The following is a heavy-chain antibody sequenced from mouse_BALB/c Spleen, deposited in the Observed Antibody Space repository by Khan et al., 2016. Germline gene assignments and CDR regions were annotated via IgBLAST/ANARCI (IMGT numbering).Heavy chain of an antibody. V-gene: IGHV1-77*01. Sequence: QVQLKESGTELPRPGASVKLSCKASGYTFTDYYLHWVMQWTGQGLEWIGEIFPGSGSTYYNEKFKGKSSLTADTSSNTAYMQLSSLTSEDSAVYFCARSYYGYYAMDYWGHGASVTVSS. CDR2: IFPGSGST. CDR1: GYTFTDYY. D-gene: IGHD1-2*01. CDR3: ARSYYGYYAMDY. J-gene: IGHJ4*01.